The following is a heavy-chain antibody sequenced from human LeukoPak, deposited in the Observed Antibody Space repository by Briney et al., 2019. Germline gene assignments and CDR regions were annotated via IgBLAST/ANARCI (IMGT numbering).Heavy chain of an antibody. CDR2: IYTSGYT. D-gene: IGHD4-17*01. Sequence: SETLSLTCTVSDDSISSYYWSWIRQPAGEGLEWIGRIYTSGYTNYNPSLESRVTMSVDKSKNQISLKLTSVTAADTAVYYCVRDGMTSATVAFDAWGQGTMVTVSS. V-gene: IGHV4-4*07. J-gene: IGHJ3*01. CDR3: VRDGMTSATVAFDA. CDR1: DDSISSYY.